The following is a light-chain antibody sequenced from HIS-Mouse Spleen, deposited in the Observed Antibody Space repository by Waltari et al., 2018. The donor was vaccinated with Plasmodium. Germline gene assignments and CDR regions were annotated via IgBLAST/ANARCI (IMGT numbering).Light chain of an antibody. J-gene: IGLJ3*02. CDR1: ALPKKY. CDR2: EDS. CDR3: YSTDSSGNHRV. Sequence: SYELTQPPSVSVSPGQTARITCSGDALPKKYAYWYQQKSGQAPVLVIYEDSKRPSGITGRFSGSSSGTMATVTISGAQVEDEADYYCYSTDSSGNHRVFGGGTKLTVL. V-gene: IGLV3-10*01.